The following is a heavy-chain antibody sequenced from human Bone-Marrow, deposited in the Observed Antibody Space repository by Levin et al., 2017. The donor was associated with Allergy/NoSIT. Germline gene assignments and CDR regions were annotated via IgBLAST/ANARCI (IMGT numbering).Heavy chain of an antibody. Sequence: GGSLRLSCAASGFTFSNYGIHWVRQAPGKGLEWVAVISYDGSNKYYADSVKGRFTISRDNSKNTLYLQMNSLRAEDTAVYYCAKDRTPHEWFGGSGDYWGQGTLVTVSS. D-gene: IGHD3-10*01. V-gene: IGHV3-30*18. J-gene: IGHJ4*02. CDR1: GFTFSNYG. CDR2: ISYDGSNK. CDR3: AKDRTPHEWFGGSGDY.